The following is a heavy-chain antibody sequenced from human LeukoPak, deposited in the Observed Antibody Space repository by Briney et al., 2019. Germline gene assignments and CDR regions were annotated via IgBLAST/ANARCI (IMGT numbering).Heavy chain of an antibody. CDR1: GFTFSSYA. D-gene: IGHD3-22*01. CDR3: AKDPDYYDSSGP. CDR2: ISGSGGSA. Sequence: GGSLRLSCAASGFTFSSYAMSWVRQAPGKGLEWVSAISGSGGSAYYADSVKGRFTISRDNSKNTLYLQMNSLRAEDTAVYYCAKDPDYYDSSGPWGQGTLVTVSS. V-gene: IGHV3-23*01. J-gene: IGHJ5*02.